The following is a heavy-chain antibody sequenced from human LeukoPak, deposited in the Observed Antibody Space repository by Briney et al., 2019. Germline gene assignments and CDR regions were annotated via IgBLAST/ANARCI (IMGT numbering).Heavy chain of an antibody. CDR2: IYYSGST. V-gene: IGHV4-59*01. CDR3: ARAPMVREGWFAP. Sequence: PSETLSLTCTVSGGSISSYYWSWIRQPPGKGLEWIGYIYYSGSTNYNPSLKRRFTISVDTSKNQFSLKLSSVTAGDTAVYYCARAPMVREGWFAPWGQGTLVTVSS. J-gene: IGHJ5*02. CDR1: GGSISSYY. D-gene: IGHD3-10*01.